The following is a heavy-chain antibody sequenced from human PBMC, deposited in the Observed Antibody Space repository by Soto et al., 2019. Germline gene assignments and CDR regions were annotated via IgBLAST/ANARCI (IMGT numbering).Heavy chain of an antibody. CDR2: ITINGNT. V-gene: IGHV4-4*07. J-gene: IGHJ1*01. Sequence: SETLSLTCRVSGAYISDFCWSWIRQPAGKGLEWIGRITINGNTQKNPSFKSRVTMSIDTSRNHFSLNLQSATAADTALYYRARETGENWTYEAHWGPGTLVTVSS. D-gene: IGHD1-7*01. CDR1: GAYISDFC. CDR3: ARETGENWTYEAH.